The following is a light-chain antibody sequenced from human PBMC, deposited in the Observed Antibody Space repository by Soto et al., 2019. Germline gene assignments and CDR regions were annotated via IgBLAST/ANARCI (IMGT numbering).Light chain of an antibody. J-gene: IGLJ1*01. CDR2: EVT. CDR1: SRDVGGYNY. CDR3: SSYAGSYKRV. V-gene: IGLV2-8*01. Sequence: QSVLTQPPSASGSPGQSVTISCTGTSRDVGGYNYVSWYQQHPGKAPKLMIYEVTKRPSGVPDRFSGSKSGNTASLTVSGLQAEVEADYYCSSYAGSYKRVFGTGTKVTVL.